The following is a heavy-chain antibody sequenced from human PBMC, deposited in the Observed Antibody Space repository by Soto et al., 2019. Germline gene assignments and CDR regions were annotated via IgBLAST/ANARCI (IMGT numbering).Heavy chain of an antibody. Sequence: GGSLRLSCAASSFTFSTYSMNWVRQAPGKGLEWVAYISTTSNTIYYADSVKGRFTIFRDNARDSLYLQMHSLRDEDTAVYYCARVRQIYYYYDMDVWGQGTTVTVSS. CDR1: SFTFSTYS. CDR2: ISTTSNTI. CDR3: ARVRQIYYYYDMDV. V-gene: IGHV3-48*02. J-gene: IGHJ6*02.